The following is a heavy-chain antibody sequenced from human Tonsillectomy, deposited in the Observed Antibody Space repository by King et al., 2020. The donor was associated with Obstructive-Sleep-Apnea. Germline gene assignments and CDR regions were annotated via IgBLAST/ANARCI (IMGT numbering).Heavy chain of an antibody. D-gene: IGHD6-19*01. J-gene: IGHJ6*02. CDR1: RFTFSSYA. CDR3: AGDVGSSGWYDAHYGMDV. Sequence: VQLVESGGGVVQPGRSLRLSCAASRFTFSSYAMHWVRQAPGKGLEWVAVISYDGSNKYYADSVEGRFTISRDNSKNTLYLQMNRLRAEDTAVYYCAGDVGSSGWYDAHYGMDVWGQGTTVTVSS. V-gene: IGHV3-30-3*01. CDR2: ISYDGSNK.